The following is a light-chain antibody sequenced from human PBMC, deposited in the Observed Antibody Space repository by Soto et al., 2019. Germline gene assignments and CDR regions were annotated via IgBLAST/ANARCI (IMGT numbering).Light chain of an antibody. CDR2: SNN. CDR3: AAWDDSLKGV. V-gene: IGLV1-44*01. CDR1: SSNIGSNP. J-gene: IGLJ2*01. Sequence: QSVLTQPPSASGTPGQRVTISCSGSSSNIGSNPVNWYQQLPGTAPKLLIYSNNQRPSGVPDRFSGSKSGTSASLAISGLQSEDEADYYCAAWDDSLKGVFGGGTKLTVL.